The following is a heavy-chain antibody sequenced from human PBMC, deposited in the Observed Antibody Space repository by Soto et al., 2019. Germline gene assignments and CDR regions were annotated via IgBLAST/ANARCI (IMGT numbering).Heavy chain of an antibody. CDR1: GFSLSSYW. D-gene: IGHD5-12*01. Sequence: GGSLRLSCAASGFSLSSYWMHWVRQTPGKGLVWVSRISSDGSSTKYADSVKGRFTISRDNAKNPLSLQMNSLRAEDTAVYYCARGAWGGYKFFSTWGQGNLCTAAS. CDR3: ARGAWGGYKFFST. CDR2: ISSDGSST. J-gene: IGHJ1*01. V-gene: IGHV3-74*03.